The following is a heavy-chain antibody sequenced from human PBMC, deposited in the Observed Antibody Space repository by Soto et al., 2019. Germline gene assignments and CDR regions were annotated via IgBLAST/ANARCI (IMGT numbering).Heavy chain of an antibody. D-gene: IGHD3-10*01. V-gene: IGHV4-30-4*01. CDR2: IFHSGST. J-gene: IGHJ6*02. CDR3: ARDRYYGSGTYYNFYSGMDV. Sequence: SETLSLTCTVSDGSIHSGDYYWTWVRQPPGKGLEWIGNIFHSGSTYYTPSLQSRVTISLDMSKNHFSLKLSSVTPADTAVYYCARDRYYGSGTYYNFYSGMDVWGQGTTVTVSS. CDR1: DGSIHSGDYY.